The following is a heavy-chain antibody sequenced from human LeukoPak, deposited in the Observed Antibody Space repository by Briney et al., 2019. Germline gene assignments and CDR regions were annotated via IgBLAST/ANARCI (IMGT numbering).Heavy chain of an antibody. D-gene: IGHD3-10*02. J-gene: IGHJ4*02. V-gene: IGHV3-7*01. CDR1: GFTFSSYW. Sequence: GGSLRLSCAASGFTFSSYWMSWVRPVPGKGLEWVANIKQDGREKYQVDSVKGRLTISRDNAKISLYLQMNSVRAEDTAVYYCARDFTCSGSCYVEQGDYWGQGALVTVSS. CDR3: ARDFTCSGSCYVEQGDY. CDR2: IKQDGREK.